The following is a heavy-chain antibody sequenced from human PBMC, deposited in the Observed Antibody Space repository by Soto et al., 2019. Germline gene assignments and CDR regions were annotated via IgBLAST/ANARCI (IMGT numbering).Heavy chain of an antibody. V-gene: IGHV4-59*08. J-gene: IGHJ4*02. Sequence: QVQLQESGPGLVKPSETLSLTCTVSGGSISSYYWSWIRQPPGKGLEWIGYIYYSGSTNYNPSLKSRVTISVDTSKNQFSLKLSSVTAADTAVYYCASKAVAGTLRFDYWGQGTLVTVSS. CDR3: ASKAVAGTLRFDY. CDR1: GGSISSYY. D-gene: IGHD6-19*01. CDR2: IYYSGST.